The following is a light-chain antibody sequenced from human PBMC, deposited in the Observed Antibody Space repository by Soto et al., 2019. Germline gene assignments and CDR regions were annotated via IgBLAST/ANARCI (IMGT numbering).Light chain of an antibody. J-gene: IGKJ4*01. CDR3: QYLNSFPLT. CDR2: LAS. CDR1: QGIRNY. Sequence: IQLTQSPSSLSASVGDSVTITCRASQGIRNYLAWYQQKPGKAPQLLIYLASTLQGGVPSRFSGSGPGTDFSLTISSLQPEDVATYYCQYLNSFPLTFGGGTKVEIK. V-gene: IGKV1-9*01.